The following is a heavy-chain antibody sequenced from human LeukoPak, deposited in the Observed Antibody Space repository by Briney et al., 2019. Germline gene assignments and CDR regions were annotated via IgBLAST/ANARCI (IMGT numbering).Heavy chain of an antibody. CDR1: GYTFTGYY. CDR3: ARGIRAYSYPLYYYYYMDV. D-gene: IGHD5-18*01. J-gene: IGHJ6*03. Sequence: ASVKVSCKASGYTFTGYYMHWVRQAPGQGLEWMGWINPNSGGTNYAQKFQGRVTMTRDTSITTAYMDLSSLRSDDTAVYYCARGIRAYSYPLYYYYYMDVWGKGTTVSVSS. CDR2: INPNSGGT. V-gene: IGHV1-2*02.